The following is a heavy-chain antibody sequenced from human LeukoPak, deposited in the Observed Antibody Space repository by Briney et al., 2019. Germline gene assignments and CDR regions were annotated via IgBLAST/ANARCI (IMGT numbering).Heavy chain of an antibody. CDR2: IYSGGST. D-gene: IGHD1-1*01. J-gene: IGHJ6*02. CDR3: ASDRRVTGYYYGMDV. V-gene: IGHV3-66*01. Sequence: GGSLRLSCAASGFTVSSNYMSWVRQAPGKGLEWVSVIYSGGSTYYADFVKGRFTISRDNSKNTLYLQMNNLRAEDTAVYYCASDRRVTGYYYGMDVCGQGTTVIVSS. CDR1: GFTVSSNY.